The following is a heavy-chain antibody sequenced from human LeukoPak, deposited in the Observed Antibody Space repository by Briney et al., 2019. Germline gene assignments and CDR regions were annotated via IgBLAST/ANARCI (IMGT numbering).Heavy chain of an antibody. CDR1: GGSISSSSYY. V-gene: IGHV4-30-4*08. CDR2: IYYSGST. Sequence: PSETLSLTCTVSGGSISSSSYYWSWIRQPPGKGLEWIGYIYYSGSTYYNPSLKSRVTISVDTSKNQFSLKLSSVTAADTAVYYCARDFGGSYFDYWGQGTLVTVSS. J-gene: IGHJ4*02. CDR3: ARDFGGSYFDY. D-gene: IGHD3-3*01.